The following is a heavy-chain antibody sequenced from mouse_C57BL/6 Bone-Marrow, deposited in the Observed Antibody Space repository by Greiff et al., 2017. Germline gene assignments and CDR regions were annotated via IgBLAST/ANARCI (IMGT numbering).Heavy chain of an antibody. CDR2: IDPEDGET. Sequence: EVQVVESGAELVKPGASVKLSCTASGFNIKDYYMHWVKQRTEQGLEWIGRIDPEDGETKYAPKFQGKATITADTSSNTANLQLSSLTSEDTAVYYCASFDDFDPWFAYGGQGNLVTVSA. V-gene: IGHV14-2*01. CDR1: GFNIKDYY. J-gene: IGHJ3*01. CDR3: ASFDDFDPWFAY. D-gene: IGHD2-4*01.